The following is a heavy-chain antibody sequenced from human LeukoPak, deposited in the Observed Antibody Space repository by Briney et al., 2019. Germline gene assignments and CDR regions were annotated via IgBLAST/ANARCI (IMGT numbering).Heavy chain of an antibody. Sequence: QPGGSLRLSCAASGFTFSSYGMHWVRQTPGKGLEWVAFIRYDGSNKYYADSVKGRFTISRDNSKNTLYLQMNSLRAEDTAVYYCANAPSPPAKTPPFDYWGQGTLVTVSS. J-gene: IGHJ4*02. CDR2: IRYDGSNK. V-gene: IGHV3-30*02. CDR3: ANAPSPPAKTPPFDY. CDR1: GFTFSSYG. D-gene: IGHD4/OR15-4a*01.